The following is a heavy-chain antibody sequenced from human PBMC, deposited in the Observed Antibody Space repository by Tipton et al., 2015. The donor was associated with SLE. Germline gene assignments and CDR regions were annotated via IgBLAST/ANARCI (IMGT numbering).Heavy chain of an antibody. V-gene: IGHV4-61*02. CDR3: ARRFCSGGRCYYSFGD. CDR1: GGSISSGSYY. Sequence: TLSLTCTVSGGSISSGSYYWSWFRQSAGMGLEWIGRIYTSGNANYNPSLKSRVTISVDTSENQFSLKLTSVTAADTAVYYCARRFCSGGRCYYSFGDWGQGTLVTVSS. D-gene: IGHD2-15*01. J-gene: IGHJ4*02. CDR2: IYTSGNA.